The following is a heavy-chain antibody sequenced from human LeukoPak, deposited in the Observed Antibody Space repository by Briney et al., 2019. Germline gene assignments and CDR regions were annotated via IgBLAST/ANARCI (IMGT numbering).Heavy chain of an antibody. D-gene: IGHD5-12*01. CDR3: ARIRGYSGYERVYFDY. V-gene: IGHV2-26*01. CDR1: GFSLRNARMG. CDR2: IFSNDEK. J-gene: IGHJ4*02. Sequence: ESGPTLVNPTETLTLTCTVSGFSLRNARMGVSWICQPPGKALEWLAHIFSNDEKSFSTSLKSRLTISKDTSKSQVVLTMTNMDPVDTATYYCARIRGYSGYERVYFDYWGQGTLVTVSS.